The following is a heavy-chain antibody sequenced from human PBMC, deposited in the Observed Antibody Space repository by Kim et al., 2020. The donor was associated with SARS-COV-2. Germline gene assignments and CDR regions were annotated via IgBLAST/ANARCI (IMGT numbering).Heavy chain of an antibody. CDR2: ISAYNGNT. CDR1: GYTFTSYG. D-gene: IGHD3-22*01. V-gene: IGHV1-18*01. Sequence: ASVKVSCKASGYTFTSYGISWVRQAPGQGLEWMGWISAYNGNTNYAQKLQGRVTMTTDTSTSTAYMELRSLRSDDTAVYYCARSPRAAPLPYYYDSSGPSPFDYWGQGTLVTVSS. J-gene: IGHJ4*02. CDR3: ARSPRAAPLPYYYDSSGPSPFDY.